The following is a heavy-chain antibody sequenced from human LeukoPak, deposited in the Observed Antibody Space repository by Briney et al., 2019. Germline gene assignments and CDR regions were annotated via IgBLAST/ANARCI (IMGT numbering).Heavy chain of an antibody. CDR1: GGSISSYY. J-gene: IGHJ4*02. V-gene: IGHV4-4*07. Sequence: SETLSFTCTVSGGSISSYYWSWIRQPAGKGLEWIGRTYTSGSTNYNPSLKSRVTMSVDTSKNQFSLKLSSVTAADTAVYYCARGGCSSTSCYLYDYWGQGTLVTVSS. CDR3: ARGGCSSTSCYLYDY. CDR2: TYTSGST. D-gene: IGHD2-2*01.